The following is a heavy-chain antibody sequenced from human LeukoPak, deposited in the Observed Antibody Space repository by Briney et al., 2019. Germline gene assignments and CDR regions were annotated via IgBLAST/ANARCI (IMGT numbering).Heavy chain of an antibody. CDR2: IGGIGTGGNT. V-gene: IGHV3-23*01. J-gene: IGHJ4*02. CDR3: AKSGGGGLGILEN. CDR1: GFTFSTYA. Sequence: GGSLRLSCAASGFTFSTYAMNWVRQAPGKGLEYVSGIGGIGTGGNTYYGDSVKGRFTISRDISKNTLYLEMNSLRVEDPAVYYCAKSGGGGLGILENWGQGTLVTVSS. D-gene: IGHD1-1*01.